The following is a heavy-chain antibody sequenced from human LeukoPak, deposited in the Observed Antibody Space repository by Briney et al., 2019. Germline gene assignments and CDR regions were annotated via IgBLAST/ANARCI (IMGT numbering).Heavy chain of an antibody. V-gene: IGHV4-38-2*02. Sequence: SETLSLTCTVSGYSISSGYYWGWIRQPPGKGLEWIGSIYHSGTTYYNPSLKSRVTISVDTSKNQFSLKLSSVTAADTAVYYCAGGRWLLYYFDYWGQGTLVTVSS. CDR1: GYSISSGYY. CDR3: AGGRWLLYYFDY. D-gene: IGHD5-24*01. CDR2: IYHSGTT. J-gene: IGHJ4*02.